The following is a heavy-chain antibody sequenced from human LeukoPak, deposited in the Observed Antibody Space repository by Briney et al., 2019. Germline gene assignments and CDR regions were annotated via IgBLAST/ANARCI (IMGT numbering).Heavy chain of an antibody. J-gene: IGHJ4*02. Sequence: PSETLSLTCAVYGGSFSGYYWSWIRQPREKGLEWIGEINHSGSTNYNPSLKSRVTISVDTSKNQFSLKLSSVTAADTAVYYCARGKRGYSSSWYDYWGQGTLVTVSS. D-gene: IGHD6-13*01. V-gene: IGHV4-34*01. CDR1: GGSFSGYY. CDR3: ARGKRGYSSSWYDY. CDR2: INHSGST.